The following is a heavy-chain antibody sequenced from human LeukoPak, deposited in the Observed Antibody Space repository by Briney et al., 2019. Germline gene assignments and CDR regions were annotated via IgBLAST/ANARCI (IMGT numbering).Heavy chain of an antibody. D-gene: IGHD4-17*01. V-gene: IGHV3-21*01. CDR3: ASQSTETDHAFDI. Sequence: GGSLRLSCAASGFTFSSYSMNWVRQAPGKGLEWVSSISSSSSYTYYADSGKGRFTIPRDNAKNSLYLQMTSLRAEDTAVYYCASQSTETDHAFDIWGQGTMVTVSS. CDR2: ISSSSSYT. CDR1: GFTFSSYS. J-gene: IGHJ3*02.